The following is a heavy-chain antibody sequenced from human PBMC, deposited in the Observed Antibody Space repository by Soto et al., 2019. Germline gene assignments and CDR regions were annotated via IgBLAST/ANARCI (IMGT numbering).Heavy chain of an antibody. Sequence: ESGGDLVQPGGSLRLSCAASEFAFSSYWMSWVRQAPGKGLEWVANIKEDGSEKSYVDSVKGRFTISRDNAKNFLYLQMNGLRDEDTAVYYCARGGQSGTGDYWGQGTLVTVSS. J-gene: IGHJ4*02. D-gene: IGHD1-7*01. CDR2: IKEDGSEK. V-gene: IGHV3-7*01. CDR1: EFAFSSYW. CDR3: ARGGQSGTGDY.